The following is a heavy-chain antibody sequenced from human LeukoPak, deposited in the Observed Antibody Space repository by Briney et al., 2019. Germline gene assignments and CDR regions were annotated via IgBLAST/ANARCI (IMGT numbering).Heavy chain of an antibody. Sequence: ASVKVSCKASGYTFTGSYMHWVRQAPGQGLEWMGRINPNSGGTNYAQKFQGRVTMTTDTSISTAYMELSRLRSEDTPVYNGARYGRYGSGEDYWGQGTVVTVSS. CDR2: INPNSGGT. D-gene: IGHD3-10*01. CDR1: GYTFTGSY. CDR3: ARYGRYGSGEDY. V-gene: IGHV1-2*06. J-gene: IGHJ4*02.